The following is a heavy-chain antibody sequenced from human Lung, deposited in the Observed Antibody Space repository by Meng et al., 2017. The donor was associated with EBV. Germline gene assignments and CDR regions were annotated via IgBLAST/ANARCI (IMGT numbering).Heavy chain of an antibody. CDR2: IYHSGST. D-gene: IGHD6-6*01. CDR3: AREYSSSSGLPGP. Sequence: QVQLQESGPGLVKPSGTLSLTCAVSGGSISSSNWWSWVRQPPGKGLEWIGEIYHSGSTNYNPSLKSRVTISVDTSRNQFSLKLTSVTAADTAVYYCAREYSSSSGLPGPWGQGTLVTASS. V-gene: IGHV4-4*02. J-gene: IGHJ5*02. CDR1: GGSISSSNW.